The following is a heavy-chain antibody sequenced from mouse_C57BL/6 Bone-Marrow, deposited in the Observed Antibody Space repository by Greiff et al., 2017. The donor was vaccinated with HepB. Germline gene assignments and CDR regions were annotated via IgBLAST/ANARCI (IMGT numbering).Heavy chain of an antibody. CDR3: TRPLLSYYYAMDY. CDR1: GYTFTSYW. V-gene: IGHV1-5*01. CDR2: IYPGNSDT. D-gene: IGHD2-1*01. J-gene: IGHJ4*01. Sequence: VQLKQSGTVLARPGASVKMSCKTSGYTFTSYWMHWVKQRPGQGLEWIGAIYPGNSDTSYNQKFKGTAKLTAVTSASTAYMELSSLTNEDSAVYYCTRPLLSYYYAMDYWGQGTSGTVSS.